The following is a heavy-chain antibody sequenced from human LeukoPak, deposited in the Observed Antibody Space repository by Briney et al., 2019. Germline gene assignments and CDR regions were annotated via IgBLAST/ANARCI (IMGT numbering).Heavy chain of an antibody. CDR1: GFTFSSYA. Sequence: PGKSLRLSCVASGFTFSSYAMHWVRQAPGKGLEWVAVIPYDGRNKYYADSVKGRFTIPRDNTRNTLYLQMNSLRVEDTAVYYCARSGPQAPDCYHYWGQGTQVTVSS. CDR3: ARSGPQAPDCYHY. CDR2: IPYDGRNK. D-gene: IGHD2-21*02. J-gene: IGHJ4*02. V-gene: IGHV3-30*04.